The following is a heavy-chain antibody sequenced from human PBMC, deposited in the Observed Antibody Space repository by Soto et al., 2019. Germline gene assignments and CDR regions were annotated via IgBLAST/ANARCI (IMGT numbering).Heavy chain of an antibody. D-gene: IGHD3-10*01. V-gene: IGHV3-23*01. CDR1: GFTFSSYS. Sequence: EVQLLESGRGLVQPGGSLRLSCAASGFTFSSYSMNWVRQAPGKGLEWVASVGGGGDNTFYADSVECRFTISRDDSQNTLYLQMNSLRAEDTAVYFCAKRDSGSGRSPPLINYWGQGTLVTVSS. CDR2: VGGGGDNT. CDR3: AKRDSGSGRSPPLINY. J-gene: IGHJ4*02.